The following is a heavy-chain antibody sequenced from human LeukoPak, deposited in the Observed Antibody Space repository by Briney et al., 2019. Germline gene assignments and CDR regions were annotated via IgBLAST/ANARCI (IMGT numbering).Heavy chain of an antibody. J-gene: IGHJ4*02. CDR1: GGTFSSYA. CDR3: ARTPIFGYRTPDY. V-gene: IGHV1-69*13. Sequence: ASVKVSCKASGGTFSSYAISWVRQAPGQGLEWTGGIIPIFGTANYAQKFQGRVTITADESTSTAYMELSSLRSEDTAVYYCARTPIFGYRTPDYWGQGTLVTVSS. D-gene: IGHD3-10*02. CDR2: IIPIFGTA.